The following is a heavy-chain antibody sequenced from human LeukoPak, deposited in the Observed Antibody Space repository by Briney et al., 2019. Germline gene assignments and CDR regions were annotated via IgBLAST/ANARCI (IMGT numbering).Heavy chain of an antibody. CDR2: ISGNGSPI. CDR3: ARDPEFSYGYYFDY. V-gene: IGHV3-48*03. CDR1: GFTFSSYE. D-gene: IGHD5-18*01. J-gene: IGHJ4*02. Sequence: QPGGSLRLPCAASGFTFSSYEMNWVRQATGKGVEWVSYISGNGSPIYYADSVQGRFTISRDNSKNSLFLQLNSLRADDTAVYYCARDPEFSYGYYFDYWGQGTLVTVSS.